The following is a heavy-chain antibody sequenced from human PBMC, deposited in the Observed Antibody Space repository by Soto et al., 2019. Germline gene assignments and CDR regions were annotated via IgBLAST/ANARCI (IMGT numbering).Heavy chain of an antibody. D-gene: IGHD5-18*01. Sequence: ASVKVSCKASGYTFTSYAMHWVRQAPGQRLEWMGWINAGNGNTKYSQKFQGRVTITRDTSASTAYMELSSLRSEDTALYYCARDQDTAMVYDAFDIWGQGTMVTVSS. V-gene: IGHV1-3*01. CDR2: INAGNGNT. J-gene: IGHJ3*02. CDR1: GYTFTSYA. CDR3: ARDQDTAMVYDAFDI.